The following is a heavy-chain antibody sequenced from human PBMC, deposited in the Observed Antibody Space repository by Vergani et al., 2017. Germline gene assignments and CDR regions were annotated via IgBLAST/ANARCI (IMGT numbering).Heavy chain of an antibody. J-gene: IGHJ4*02. CDR3: AVGYYDSSFDY. D-gene: IGHD3-22*01. V-gene: IGHV4-34*01. CDR1: GAAFNSYQ. Sequence: QVQLHQWGAGLLKTSETLSLTCAVSGAAFNSYQWTWIRQSPWRGLEWIGEIDDKGKSICNPTLKSRVTISVDTSKNQFSLKLSSVTAADTAVYYCAVGYYDSSFDYWGQGTLVTVSS. CDR2: IDDKGKS.